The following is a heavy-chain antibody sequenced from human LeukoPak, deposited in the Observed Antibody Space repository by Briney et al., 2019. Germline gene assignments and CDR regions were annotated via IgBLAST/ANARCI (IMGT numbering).Heavy chain of an antibody. CDR3: AGELLPVGAFDI. CDR1: GFTFSSYW. CDR2: IKQDGSEK. Sequence: GGSLRLSCAASGFTFSSYWMSWVRQAPGKGLEWVANIKQDGSEKYYVDSVKGRFTISRDNSKNTLYLQMNSLRAEDTAVYYCAGELLPVGAFDIWGQGTMVTVSS. D-gene: IGHD2-15*01. V-gene: IGHV3-7*01. J-gene: IGHJ3*02.